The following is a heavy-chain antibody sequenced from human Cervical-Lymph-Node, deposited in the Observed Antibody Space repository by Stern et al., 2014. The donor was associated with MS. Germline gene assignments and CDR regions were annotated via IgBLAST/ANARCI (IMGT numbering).Heavy chain of an antibody. CDR1: GFTFNKYA. Sequence: EVQLEESGGELVQPGGSLRLSCAASGFTFNKYAINWVRQAPGKGLEWVSTISGSGGSIYSAASVKGRFTISRDNSENTLYLQMHSLRAEDTAIYYCAKQYFDSSGYSYYYGMDVWGQGTTVTVSS. CDR2: ISGSGGSI. D-gene: IGHD3-22*01. CDR3: AKQYFDSSGYSYYYGMDV. V-gene: IGHV3-23*04. J-gene: IGHJ6*02.